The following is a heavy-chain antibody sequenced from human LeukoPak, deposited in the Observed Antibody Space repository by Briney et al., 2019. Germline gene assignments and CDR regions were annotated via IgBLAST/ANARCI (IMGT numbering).Heavy chain of an antibody. D-gene: IGHD1-26*01. CDR1: GFTFSSSG. CDR2: IRYDGSTK. CDR3: VKDRGGTYSFDF. J-gene: IGHJ4*02. Sequence: GGSLILSCAASGFTFSSSGMHWVRQATGKGLEWVTFIRYDGSTKSYADSVKGRFTISRDNSKNTLYLQMARLRAEDTAVYYCVKDRGGTYSFDFWGQGTPVTVSS. V-gene: IGHV3-30*02.